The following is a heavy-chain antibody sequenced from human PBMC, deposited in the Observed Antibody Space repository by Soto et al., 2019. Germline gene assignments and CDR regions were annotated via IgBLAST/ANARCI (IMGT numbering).Heavy chain of an antibody. Sequence: QVQLVQSGAEVRKPGASVKVSCKASGYTFSDYYIHWVRQAPGQGLEWMGWITPNSGGTKYAPKFQGGVTRTRDTPITTAYMELSRLRSGDTAVYYCAREPATAKTEGVDFWGQGTLVTVSS. CDR2: ITPNSGGT. CDR1: GYTFSDYY. CDR3: AREPATAKTEGVDF. V-gene: IGHV1-2*02. D-gene: IGHD1-1*01. J-gene: IGHJ4*02.